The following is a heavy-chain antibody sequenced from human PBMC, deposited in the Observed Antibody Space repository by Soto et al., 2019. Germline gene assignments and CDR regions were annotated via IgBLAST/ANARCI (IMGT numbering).Heavy chain of an antibody. CDR2: IVVGSGNT. V-gene: IGHV1-58*02. CDR3: AAAPWAAAGRVLYYYYGMDV. J-gene: IGHJ6*02. D-gene: IGHD6-13*01. CDR1: GFTFTSSA. Sequence: QMQLVQSGPEVKKPGTSVKVSCKASGFTFTSSAMQWVRQARGQRLEWIGWIVVGSGNTNYAQKFQERVTITRDMSXXTXYXVLSSLRSEDTAVYYCAAAPWAAAGRVLYYYYGMDVWGQGTTVTVSS.